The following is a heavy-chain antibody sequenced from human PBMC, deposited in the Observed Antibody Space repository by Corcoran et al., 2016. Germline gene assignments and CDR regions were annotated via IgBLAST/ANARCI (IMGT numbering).Heavy chain of an antibody. J-gene: IGHJ6*02. CDR3: ARDRAMAAAGHQPYYYYYYGRDV. V-gene: IGHV4-59*01. CDR2: IYYSGST. D-gene: IGHD6-13*01. Sequence: QVQLQESGPGLVKPSETLSLTCTVSGGSISSYYWSWIRQPPGKGLEWIGYIYYSGSTNYNPSLKSRVTISVDTAENQFSLKLSSVTAAETAGYYCARDRAMAAAGHQPYYYYYYGRDVWGQGTTVTVSS. CDR1: GGSISSYY.